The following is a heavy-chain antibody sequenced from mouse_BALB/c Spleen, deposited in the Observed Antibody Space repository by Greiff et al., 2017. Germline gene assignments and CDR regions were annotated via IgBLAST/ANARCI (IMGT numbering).Heavy chain of an antibody. J-gene: IGHJ3*01. V-gene: IGHV1-4*01. CDR1: GYTFTSYT. D-gene: IGHD2-4*01. CDR3: ARWMITSWFAY. CDR2: INPSSGYT. Sequence: VQLQESGAELARPGASVKMSCKASGYTFTSYTMHWVKQRPGQGLEWIGYINPSSGYTNYNQKFKDKATLTADKSSNTAYMQLSSLTSEDSAVYYCARWMITSWFAYWGQGTLVTVSA.